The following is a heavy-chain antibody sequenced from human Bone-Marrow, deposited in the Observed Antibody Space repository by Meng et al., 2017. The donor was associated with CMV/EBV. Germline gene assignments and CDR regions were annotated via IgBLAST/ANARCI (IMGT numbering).Heavy chain of an antibody. J-gene: IGHJ6*02. D-gene: IGHD3-16*01. CDR1: GFTFSSYS. CDR2: ISSSSSYI. CDR3: TTDVWGSYYYYYGMDV. Sequence: GGSLRLSCAASGFTFSSYSMNWVRQAPGKGLEWVSSISSSSSYIYYADSVKGRFTISRDNAKNSLYLQMNSLKTEDTAVYYCTTDVWGSYYYYYGMDVWGQGTTVTVSS. V-gene: IGHV3-21*03.